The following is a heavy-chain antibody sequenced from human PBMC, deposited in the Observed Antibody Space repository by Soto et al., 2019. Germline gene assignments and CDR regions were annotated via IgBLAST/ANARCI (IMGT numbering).Heavy chain of an antibody. CDR3: AKGIAAAGTDNWFDP. V-gene: IGHV3-23*01. D-gene: IGHD6-13*01. CDR1: GFTFSSYA. J-gene: IGHJ5*02. Sequence: GGSLRLSCAASGFTFSSYAMSWVRQAPGKGLEWVSAISGSGGSTYYADSVKGRFTISRDNSKNTLYLQMNSLRAEDTAVYYCAKGIAAAGTDNWFDPWGQGTLVTVPQ. CDR2: ISGSGGST.